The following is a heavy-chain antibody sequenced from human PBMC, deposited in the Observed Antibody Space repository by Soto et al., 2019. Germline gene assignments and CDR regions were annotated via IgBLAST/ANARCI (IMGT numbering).Heavy chain of an antibody. Sequence: EVQLVESGGTLGQPGGSLRLSCAASGFDASVNYMTWVRKAPGKGLEWVSAINNAGNTFFADSVKGRFTISRDDSKNTLYLQMNSLRVEDTAMYHCVRAHYYYGMDVWGQGTAVTVSS. J-gene: IGHJ6*02. CDR1: GFDASVNY. V-gene: IGHV3-66*01. CDR3: VRAHYYYGMDV. CDR2: INNAGNT.